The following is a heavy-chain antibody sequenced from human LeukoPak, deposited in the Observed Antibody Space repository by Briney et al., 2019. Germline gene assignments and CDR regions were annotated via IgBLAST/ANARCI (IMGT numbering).Heavy chain of an antibody. D-gene: IGHD1-7*01. CDR3: ARKAQYNGHYPLDY. J-gene: IGHJ4*02. V-gene: IGHV3-23*01. CDR1: GFTFTSYS. Sequence: GGSLRLSCAASGFTFTSYSMSWVRQAPGKGLEWVSGTSDRGDYTSYADSVKGRVTISRYSSKNTLFLQMTSLRAEDTALYFCARKAQYNGHYPLDYWGQGTLVTVSS. CDR2: TSDRGDYT.